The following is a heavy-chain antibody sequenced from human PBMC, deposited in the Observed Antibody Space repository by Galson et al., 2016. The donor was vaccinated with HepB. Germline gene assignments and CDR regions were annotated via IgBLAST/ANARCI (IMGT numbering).Heavy chain of an antibody. J-gene: IGHJ3*02. CDR2: ITTNRISQ. CDR1: GFTFSKYA. D-gene: IGHD3-9*01. CDR3: AKDQGILRLFDWVADDVFDM. V-gene: IGHV3-30*18. Sequence: SLRLSCAASGFTFSKYALHWVRQAPGKGLEWVAVITTNRISQNYEDSVKGRFTVYRDNSKNTVYLQMNSLRPEDTAVYYCAKDQGILRLFDWVADDVFDMWGQGTMVTVSS.